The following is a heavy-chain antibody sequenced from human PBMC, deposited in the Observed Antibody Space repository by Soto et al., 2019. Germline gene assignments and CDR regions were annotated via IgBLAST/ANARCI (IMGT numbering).Heavy chain of an antibody. J-gene: IGHJ5*02. D-gene: IGHD3-22*01. CDR2: IFYSGGT. Sequence: QLLLQESGPGLVKPSETLSLTCTVSGGSILDSTYYWAWIRQSPGKGLEWIGTIFYSGGTFYTPSLKSRVTMSVDTSNNQCSLKLSSVTAAATAVYYCARQASGYYYGWFDPWGQGTLVTVSS. V-gene: IGHV4-39*01. CDR3: ARQASGYYYGWFDP. CDR1: GGSILDSTYY.